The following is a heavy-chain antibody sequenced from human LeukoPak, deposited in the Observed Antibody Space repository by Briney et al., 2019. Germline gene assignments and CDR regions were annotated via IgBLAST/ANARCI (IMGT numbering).Heavy chain of an antibody. CDR1: VYTLTELS. J-gene: IGHJ4*02. CDR2: FDPEDGET. D-gene: IGHD6-19*01. Sequence: ASVTVSRKFSVYTLTELSMHWVRQPPGKGHGWMGGFDPEDGETIYAQKFQGRVTMIEDTSTDTAYMELSSLRSEDTAVYYCATDSMYSSGWYAIDYWGQGTLVTVSS. CDR3: ATDSMYSSGWYAIDY. V-gene: IGHV1-24*01.